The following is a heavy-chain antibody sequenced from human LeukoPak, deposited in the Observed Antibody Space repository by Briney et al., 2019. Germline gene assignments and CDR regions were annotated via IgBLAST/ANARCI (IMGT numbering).Heavy chain of an antibody. J-gene: IGHJ3*02. Sequence: PSETLSLTGAGYGGSFSGYYWSWIRQPPGKGLEWIGEINHSGSTNYNPSLKSGVTISVDTSKNQFSLKLSSVTAADTAVYYCARPLRIAAAGSHAFDIWGQGTMVTVSS. D-gene: IGHD6-13*01. CDR2: INHSGST. V-gene: IGHV4-34*01. CDR1: GGSFSGYY. CDR3: ARPLRIAAAGSHAFDI.